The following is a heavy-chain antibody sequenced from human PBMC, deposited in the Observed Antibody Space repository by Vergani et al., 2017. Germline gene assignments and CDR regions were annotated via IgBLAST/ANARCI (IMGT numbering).Heavy chain of an antibody. V-gene: IGHV5-51*03. CDR1: GYSFTSYW. D-gene: IGHD6-6*01. CDR3: ARSPSSSSSGSYMDV. CDR2: IYPGDSDT. J-gene: IGHJ6*03. Sequence: EVQLVPSGAEVKKPGESLKISCKGSGYSFTSYWIGWVRQMPGKGLEWMGFIYPGDSDTRYSPSFQGQVTISADKSISTAYLQWSSLKASDTAMYYCARSPSSSSSGSYMDVWGKGTTVTVSS.